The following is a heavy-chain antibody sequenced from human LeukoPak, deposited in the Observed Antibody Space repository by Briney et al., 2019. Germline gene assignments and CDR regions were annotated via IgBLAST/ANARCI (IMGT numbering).Heavy chain of an antibody. J-gene: IGHJ5*02. CDR1: GGTFSSYA. CDR2: IIPIFGTA. D-gene: IGHD3-22*01. Sequence: ASVKVSCKASGGTFSSYAISWVRQAPGQGLEWMGGIIPIFGTANYAQKFQGRVTITADESTSTAYMELSSLRSEDTAVYYCARDPECYYDSSGYYSFNWFDPWGQGTLVTVSS. CDR3: ARDPECYYDSSGYYSFNWFDP. V-gene: IGHV1-69*01.